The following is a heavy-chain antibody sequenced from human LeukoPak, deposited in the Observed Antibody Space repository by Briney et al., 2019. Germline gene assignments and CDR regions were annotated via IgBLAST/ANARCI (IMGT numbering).Heavy chain of an antibody. V-gene: IGHV4-34*01. CDR3: ASRILGYCSGGSCYSGGWFDP. CDR2: INHSGST. D-gene: IGHD2-15*01. CDR1: GGSFSGYY. J-gene: IGHJ5*02. Sequence: SETLSLTCAVYGGSFSGYYWSWIRQPPGKGLEWIGEINHSGSTNYNPSPKSRVTISVDTSKSQFSLKLSSVTAADTAVYYCASRILGYCSGGSCYSGGWFDPWGQGTLVTVSS.